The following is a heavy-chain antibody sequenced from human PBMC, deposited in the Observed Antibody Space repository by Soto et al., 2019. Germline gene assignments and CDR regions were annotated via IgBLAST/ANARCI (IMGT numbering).Heavy chain of an antibody. D-gene: IGHD2-15*01. CDR2: IWNDVSNE. Sequence: QVQLVESGGGVVQPGGSLRLSCEASGFPFSSFGIHWVRQAPGKGLEWLAIIWNDVSNEYYADSVKGRFTISRDNSKNTVYLQVSNLRAEDTAVYFCARDQTDSGGYSDSWGQGTLVTVSS. CDR1: GFPFSSFG. V-gene: IGHV3-33*01. J-gene: IGHJ4*02. CDR3: ARDQTDSGGYSDS.